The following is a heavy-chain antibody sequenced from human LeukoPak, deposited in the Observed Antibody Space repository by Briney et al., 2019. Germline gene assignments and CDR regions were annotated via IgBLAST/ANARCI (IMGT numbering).Heavy chain of an antibody. CDR3: ARTDEYDFWSGYYRDYHYYMDV. CDR2: IKQDGSEK. D-gene: IGHD3-3*01. V-gene: IGHV3-7*01. J-gene: IGHJ6*03. Sequence: GGSLRLSCAASGFTFSSYWMSWVRQAPGKGLEWVANIKQDGSEKYYVDSVKGRFTISRDNAKNSLYLQMNSLRAEDTAVYYCARTDEYDFWSGYYRDYHYYMDVWGKGTTVTVSS. CDR1: GFTFSSYW.